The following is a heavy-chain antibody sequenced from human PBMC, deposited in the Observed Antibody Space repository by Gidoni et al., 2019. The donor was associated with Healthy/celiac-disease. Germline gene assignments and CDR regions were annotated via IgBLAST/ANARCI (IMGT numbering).Heavy chain of an antibody. CDR3: ARDLRGVGTMGNGAFDI. Sequence: QVQLVESGGGVVQPGRSLRLSCAASGFTFGSYASHWGRQAPGKGLEWVAVISYDGSNNDYADSVKGRFTISRDNSKNTLYLQMNSLRAEDTAVYYCARDLRGVGTMGNGAFDIWGQGTMVTVSS. CDR1: GFTFGSYA. J-gene: IGHJ3*02. CDR2: ISYDGSNN. D-gene: IGHD1-7*01. V-gene: IGHV3-30-3*01.